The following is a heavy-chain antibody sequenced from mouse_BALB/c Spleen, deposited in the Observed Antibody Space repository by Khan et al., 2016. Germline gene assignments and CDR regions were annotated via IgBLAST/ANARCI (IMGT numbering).Heavy chain of an antibody. V-gene: IGHV11-2*02. CDR1: GFTFSGFW. Sequence: DVQLLETGGGLVQPGGSRGLSCEGSGFTFSGFWMSWVRPTPGKTLEWIGDINSDGSAINYAPSLKDRFPIFRDNDKSTLYLQMSNVRSEDTATYFCMRYDGYYWYFDVWGAGTTVTVSS. J-gene: IGHJ1*01. CDR2: INSDGSAI. D-gene: IGHD2-3*01. CDR3: MRYDGYYWYFDV.